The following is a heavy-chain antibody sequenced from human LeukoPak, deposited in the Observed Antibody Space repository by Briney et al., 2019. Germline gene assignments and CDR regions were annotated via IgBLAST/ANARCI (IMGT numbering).Heavy chain of an antibody. CDR3: ARELGSSGWDRGYYFDY. J-gene: IGHJ4*02. CDR1: GFTFSSYS. V-gene: IGHV3-21*04. Sequence: PGGSLRLSCAASGFTFSSYSMNWVRQAPGKGLEWVSSISSSGSTIYYADSVKGRFTISRDNAKNSLYLQMNSLRAEDTAVYYCARELGSSGWDRGYYFDYWGQGTLVTVSS. D-gene: IGHD6-19*01. CDR2: ISSSGSTI.